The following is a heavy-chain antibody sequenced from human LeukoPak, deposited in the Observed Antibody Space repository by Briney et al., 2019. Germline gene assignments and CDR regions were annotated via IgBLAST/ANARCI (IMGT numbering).Heavy chain of an antibody. CDR3: AKDLGIAAAGTDY. CDR1: GFTFSSYA. V-gene: IGHV3-23*01. Sequence: GGSLRLSCAASGFTFSSYAMSWVRQAPGKGLEWVSTISGSGGGTYYADSVKGRFTISRDNSKNTLYLQMNSLRAEDTAVYYCAKDLGIAAAGTDYWGQGTLVTVSS. CDR2: ISGSGGGT. J-gene: IGHJ4*02. D-gene: IGHD6-13*01.